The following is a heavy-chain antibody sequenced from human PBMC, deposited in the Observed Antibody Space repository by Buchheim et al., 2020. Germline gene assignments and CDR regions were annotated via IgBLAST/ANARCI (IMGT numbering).Heavy chain of an antibody. CDR1: GGSISSYY. CDR2: IYYSGST. J-gene: IGHJ4*02. Sequence: QVQLQESGPGLVKPSETLSLTCTVSGGSISSYYWSWIRQPPGKGLEWIGYIYYSGSTNYNPSLKSRVTISVDTSKNQFSLKLSSVTAADTAVYYCARESYCGGDCHSYFDYWGQGTL. V-gene: IGHV4-59*01. D-gene: IGHD2-21*02. CDR3: ARESYCGGDCHSYFDY.